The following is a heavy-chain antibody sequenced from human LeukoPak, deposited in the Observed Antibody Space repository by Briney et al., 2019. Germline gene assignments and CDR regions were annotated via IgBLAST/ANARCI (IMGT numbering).Heavy chain of an antibody. V-gene: IGHV1-18*01. CDR3: ATGPGYSSGWYIY. CDR1: GYPFISYG. J-gene: IGHJ4*02. Sequence: ASVTVSCRPSGYPFISYGFSWVRQAPGQGLEWMGWVTPHNGAANYAQNFQGRVTMTTDTSTSTAYMELRSLRSDDTATYYCATGPGYSSGWYIYWGQGTLVTVSS. D-gene: IGHD6-19*01. CDR2: VTPHNGAA.